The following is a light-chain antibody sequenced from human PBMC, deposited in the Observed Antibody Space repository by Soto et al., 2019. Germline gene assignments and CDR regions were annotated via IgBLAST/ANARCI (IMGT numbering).Light chain of an antibody. Sequence: QSVLTQPPSVSAAPGQKVTISCSGSSSNIGSDYVSWYQQLPGTAPKLLIYENSERPSGIPDRFSGSTSGTSATLVITGLQTGDEADYYCGAWDSSLTGGVFGGGTKVTVL. V-gene: IGLV1-51*02. CDR2: ENS. CDR1: SSNIGSDY. J-gene: IGLJ2*01. CDR3: GAWDSSLTGGV.